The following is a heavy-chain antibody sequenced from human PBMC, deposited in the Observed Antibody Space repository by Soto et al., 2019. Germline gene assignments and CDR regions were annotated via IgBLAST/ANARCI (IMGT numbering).Heavy chain of an antibody. V-gene: IGHV3-48*02. CDR2: ISSSSSTI. CDR1: GFTFSSYS. CDR3: ARGDPFDTIFGVVDYYYYYGMDV. J-gene: IGHJ6*02. Sequence: PGGSLRLSCAASGFTFSSYSMNWVRQAPGKGLEWVSYISSSSSTIYYADSVKGRFTISRDNAKNSLYLQMNSLRDEDTAVYYCARGDPFDTIFGVVDYYYYYGMDVWGQGTTVTVSS. D-gene: IGHD3-3*01.